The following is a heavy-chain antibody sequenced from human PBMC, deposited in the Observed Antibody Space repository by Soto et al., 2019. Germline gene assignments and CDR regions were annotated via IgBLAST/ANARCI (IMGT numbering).Heavy chain of an antibody. CDR2: INHSGST. J-gene: IGHJ5*02. CDR3: ARKRYCSSTSCYLSEKTNWFDP. Sequence: TLSLTCAVSGGSFSGYYWSWIRQPPGKGLEWIGEINHSGSTNYNPSLKSRVTISVDTSKNQFSLKLSSVTAADTAVYYCARKRYCSSTSCYLSEKTNWFDPWGQGTLVTVSS. V-gene: IGHV4-34*01. CDR1: GGSFSGYY. D-gene: IGHD2-2*01.